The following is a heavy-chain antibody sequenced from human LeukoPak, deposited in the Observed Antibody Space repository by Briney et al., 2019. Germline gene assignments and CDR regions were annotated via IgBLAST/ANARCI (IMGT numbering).Heavy chain of an antibody. D-gene: IGHD5-18*01. CDR2: ISYSGST. J-gene: IGHJ4*02. CDR1: GGSISSGDDY. Sequence: PSETLSLTCTVSGGSISSGDDYWRWIRQHPGKGLEWIGYISYSGSTYYNPSLKSRVTISVDTSKNQFSLKLSSVTAADTAVYYCASLGLYTYGPYYFDYWGQGTLVTVSS. CDR3: ASLGLYTYGPYYFDY. V-gene: IGHV4-31*03.